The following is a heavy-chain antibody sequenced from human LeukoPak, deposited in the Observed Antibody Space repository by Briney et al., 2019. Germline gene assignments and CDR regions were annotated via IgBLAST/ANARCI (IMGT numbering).Heavy chain of an antibody. Sequence: GALRLSCAASGFTFSDYYMSWIRQAPGKGLEWVSYISSSGSTIYYADSVKGRFTISRDNSKNTLYLQMNSLRAEDTAVYYCAKDGGVYYDFWSGPFDYWGQGTLVTVSS. CDR2: ISSSGSTI. J-gene: IGHJ4*02. V-gene: IGHV3-11*01. CDR3: AKDGGVYYDFWSGPFDY. CDR1: GFTFSDYY. D-gene: IGHD3-3*01.